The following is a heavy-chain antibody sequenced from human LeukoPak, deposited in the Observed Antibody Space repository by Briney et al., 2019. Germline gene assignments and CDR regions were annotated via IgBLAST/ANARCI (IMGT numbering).Heavy chain of an antibody. CDR2: TYYRSKWYN. CDR1: GDSVSSNSAA. J-gene: IGHJ3*02. CDR3: ASSALGLRAAFDI. V-gene: IGHV6-1*01. Sequence: SQTLSLTCAISGDSVSSNSAAWNWLRQSPSRGLEWLGRTYYRSKWYNDYAVSVKSRITINPDTSKNQFSLQLNSVTPEDTAVYYCASSALGLRAAFDIWGQGTMVTVSS. D-gene: IGHD5-12*01.